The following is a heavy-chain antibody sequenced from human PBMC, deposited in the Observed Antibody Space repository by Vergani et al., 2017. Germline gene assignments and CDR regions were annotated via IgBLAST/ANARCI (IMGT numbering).Heavy chain of an antibody. Sequence: QVQLQESGPGLVKPSQTLSLTCTVSGGSISSGGYYWSWIRQPPGKGLEWIGEINHSGSTNYNPSLKSRVTISVDTSKNQFSLKLSSVTAADTAVYYCARAPRVPAAIGDYYYYMDVWGKGP. D-gene: IGHD2-2*02. V-gene: IGHV4-31*03. J-gene: IGHJ6*03. CDR3: ARAPRVPAAIGDYYYYMDV. CDR1: GGSISSGGYY. CDR2: INHSGST.